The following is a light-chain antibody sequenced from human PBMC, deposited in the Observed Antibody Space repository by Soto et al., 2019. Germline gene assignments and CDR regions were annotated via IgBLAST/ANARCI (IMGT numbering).Light chain of an antibody. CDR1: QSVTTN. J-gene: IGKJ2*01. CDR2: GAS. V-gene: IGKV3D-15*01. Sequence: EVVMTQSPATLSVSPGERVTFSCRASQSVTTNLAWYQHKPGQSPRLLISGASTGATGIPARFSGSGSGTEFTLTISSLQSEDFAVYYCHHYSRSPPYTFGQGTKLDIK. CDR3: HHYSRSPPYT.